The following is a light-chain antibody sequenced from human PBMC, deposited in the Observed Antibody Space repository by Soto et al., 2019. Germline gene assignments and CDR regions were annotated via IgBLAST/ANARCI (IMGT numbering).Light chain of an antibody. CDR3: TLYRNSHTV. Sequence: LTQPPSVSGSPGQSVTISCTGTSSDVGSDNRVSWYQQPPGTAPKLMIYQVSNRPSGVPDRFSGSKSGHTASLTISGLQTDDEADYYCTLYRNSHTVFGTGTKLTVL. CDR1: SSDVGSDNR. J-gene: IGLJ1*01. CDR2: QVS. V-gene: IGLV2-18*01.